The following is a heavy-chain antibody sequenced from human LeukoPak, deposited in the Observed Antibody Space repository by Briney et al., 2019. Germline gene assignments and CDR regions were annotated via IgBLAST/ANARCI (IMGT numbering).Heavy chain of an antibody. CDR2: ISSSGST. Sequence: PSETLSLTCTVSGGSISSYYWTWIRQPAGKGLEWIGRISSSGSTNYNPSLKSRVTMSVDASKNQFSLKLTSVTAADTAVYYCAREGRSNTSGYCGQGTLVSVSS. CDR3: AREGRSNTSGY. CDR1: GGSISSYY. D-gene: IGHD2-15*01. V-gene: IGHV4-4*07. J-gene: IGHJ4*02.